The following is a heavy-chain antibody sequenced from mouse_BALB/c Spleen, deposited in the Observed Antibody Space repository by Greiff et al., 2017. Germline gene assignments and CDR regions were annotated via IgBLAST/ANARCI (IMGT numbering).Heavy chain of an antibody. CDR3: ARGGIYGNYAFDY. Sequence: VQLKESGPGLVAPSQSLSITCTVSGFSLTGYGVNWVRQPPGKGLEWLGMIWGDGSTDYNSALKSRLSISKDNSKSQVFLKMNSLQTDDTARYYCARGGIYGNYAFDYWGQGTTLTVSS. V-gene: IGHV2-6-7*01. CDR1: GFSLTGYG. CDR2: IWGDGST. D-gene: IGHD2-1*01. J-gene: IGHJ2*01.